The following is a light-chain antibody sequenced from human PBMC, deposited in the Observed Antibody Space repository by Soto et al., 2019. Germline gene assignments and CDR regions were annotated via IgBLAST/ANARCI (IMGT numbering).Light chain of an antibody. CDR2: AAS. J-gene: IGKJ1*01. V-gene: IGKV1-39*01. CDR3: QQCYSTLRT. CDR1: QSISSY. Sequence: DIQMTQSPSSLSASVGDRVTITCRASQSISSYLNWYQQKPGKAPKLLIYAASSLQSGVPSRFSGSGSGTAFTLTISSLQPEDFETSYCQQCYSTLRTFGQGTKVDIX.